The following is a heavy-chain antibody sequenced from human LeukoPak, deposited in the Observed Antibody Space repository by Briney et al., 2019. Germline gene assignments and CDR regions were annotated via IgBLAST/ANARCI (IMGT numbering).Heavy chain of an antibody. CDR2: ISSSSSYI. V-gene: IGHV3-21*04. D-gene: IGHD5-12*01. Sequence: PGGSLRLSCAASGFTFSSYSMNWVRQAPGKGLEWVSSISSSSSYIYYADSVKGRFTISRDNSKNTLYLQMNSLRAEDTAVYYCAKVSYSGYDYFDYWGQGTLVTVSS. J-gene: IGHJ4*02. CDR3: AKVSYSGYDYFDY. CDR1: GFTFSSYS.